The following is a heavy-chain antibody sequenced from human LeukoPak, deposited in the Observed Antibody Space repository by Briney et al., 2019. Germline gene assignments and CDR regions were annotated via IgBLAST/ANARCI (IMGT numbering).Heavy chain of an antibody. CDR1: GVTLYVSS. D-gene: IGHD4-17*01. CDR2: INWSGGST. Sequence: PLGSLRLSCADPGVTLYVSSMCSVRPGPREGAEWVSGINWSGGSTGYAHSVRGRFAISPDNATKSLYLQMNSLRAADTTLYYCARPRLRDFYFDYWGQGTLVT. V-gene: IGHV3-20*04. CDR3: ARPRLRDFYFDY. J-gene: IGHJ4*02.